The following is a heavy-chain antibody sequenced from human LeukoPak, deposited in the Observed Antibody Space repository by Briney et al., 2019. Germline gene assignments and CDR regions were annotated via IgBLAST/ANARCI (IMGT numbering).Heavy chain of an antibody. V-gene: IGHV4-4*02. CDR1: GGSISSAYW. CDR2: IVHSGST. D-gene: IGHD6-13*01. Sequence: SGTLSLTCAVSGGSISSAYWWSWVRQPPGKGLEWIGEIVHSGSTNYNPSLKSRVTISVDKSKTQFSLQLSSVTAADTALYYCARVAVIAAAGNTFDIWGQGTMVTVSS. CDR3: ARVAVIAAAGNTFDI. J-gene: IGHJ3*02.